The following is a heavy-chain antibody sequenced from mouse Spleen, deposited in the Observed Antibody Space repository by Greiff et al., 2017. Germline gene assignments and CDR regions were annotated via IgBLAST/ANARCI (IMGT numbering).Heavy chain of an antibody. J-gene: IGHJ3*01. V-gene: IGHV7-3*02. CDR2: IRNKANGYTT. CDR1: GFTFTDYY. CDR3: ARDKTYYGSFAY. Sequence: EVKLVESGGGLVQPGGSLRLSCATSGFTFTDYYMSWVRQPPGKALEWLGFIRNKANGYTTEYSASVKGRFTISRDNSQSILYLQMNTLRAEDSATYYCARDKTYYGSFAYWGQGTLVTVSA. D-gene: IGHD1-2*01.